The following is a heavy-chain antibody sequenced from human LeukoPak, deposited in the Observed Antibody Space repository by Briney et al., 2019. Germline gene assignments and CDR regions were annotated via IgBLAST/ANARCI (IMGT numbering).Heavy chain of an antibody. CDR2: ISYDGSNK. V-gene: IGHV3-30*04. J-gene: IGHJ4*02. CDR3: ARPAHRWSSSWYYFDS. CDR1: GFTFSSYA. Sequence: GRSLRLSCAASGFTFSSYAMHWVRQAPGKGLEWVAVISYDGSNKYYADSVKGRFTISRDNSKNTLYLQMNSLRAEDTAVYYCARPAHRWSSSWYYFDSWGQGTLVTVSS. D-gene: IGHD6-13*01.